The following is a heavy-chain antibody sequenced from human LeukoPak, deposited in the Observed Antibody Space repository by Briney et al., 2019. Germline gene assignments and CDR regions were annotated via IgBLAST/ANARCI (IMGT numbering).Heavy chain of an antibody. V-gene: IGHV3-33*01. CDR3: ARGSGSYSGGFDY. CDR2: IWSDGSNK. CDR1: GFTFSSFA. Sequence: GGSLRLSWEASGFTFSSFAMRWVGQAPGKGPGWVAVIWSDGSNKYYADSVKGRFTISRDNSKNTLYLQMNSLRAEDTAVYYCARGSGSYSGGFDYWGQGMLVTVSS. D-gene: IGHD1-26*01. J-gene: IGHJ4*02.